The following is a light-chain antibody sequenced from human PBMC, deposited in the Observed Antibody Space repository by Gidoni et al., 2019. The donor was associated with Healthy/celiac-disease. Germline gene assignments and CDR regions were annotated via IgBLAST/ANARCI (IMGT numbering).Light chain of an antibody. V-gene: IGKV1-5*03. CDR3: QQYNSYPRT. Sequence: DIQLTQSPSTLSASVGDRVTITCRASQSISSWFALYQQKPGKAPKLLIYKASSLESGVPSRFSGSGSGTEFTLTISSLQPGDFATYYCQQYNSYPRTFGQGTKLEIK. CDR2: KAS. J-gene: IGKJ2*01. CDR1: QSISSW.